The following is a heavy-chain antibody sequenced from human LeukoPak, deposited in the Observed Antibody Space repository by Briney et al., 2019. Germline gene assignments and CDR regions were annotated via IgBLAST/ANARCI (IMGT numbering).Heavy chain of an antibody. CDR3: ARLVGARRHFDY. J-gene: IGHJ4*02. CDR1: GYTFTSYG. Sequence: ASVKVSCKASGYTFTSYGISWVRQAPGQGLEWMGWMNPNSGNTGYAQKFQGRVTMTRNTSISTAYMELSSLRPEDTAVYYCARLVGARRHFDYWGQGTLVTVSS. D-gene: IGHD1-26*01. CDR2: MNPNSGNT. V-gene: IGHV1-8*02.